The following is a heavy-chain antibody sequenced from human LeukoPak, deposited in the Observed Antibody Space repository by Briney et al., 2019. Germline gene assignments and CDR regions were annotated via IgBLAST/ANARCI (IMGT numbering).Heavy chain of an antibody. D-gene: IGHD6-19*01. Sequence: QPSETLSLTCTVSGGSVSSISYYWTWLRQSPGKGLEWIGHISQNGCTNYFPSLETRLTISLDTSKNQFSLKLSSVTAADTAVYSCAKVSNGWPYFFDSWGQGVQVTVSS. J-gene: IGHJ4*02. CDR2: ISQNGCT. CDR3: AKVSNGWPYFFDS. V-gene: IGHV4-61*01. CDR1: GGSVSSISYY.